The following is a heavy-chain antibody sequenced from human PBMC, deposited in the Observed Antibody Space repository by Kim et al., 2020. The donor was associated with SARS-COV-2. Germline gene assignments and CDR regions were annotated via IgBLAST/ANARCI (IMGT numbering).Heavy chain of an antibody. CDR2: ISGSTRST. D-gene: IGHD6-19*01. CDR1: GFTFSSYA. CDR3: AKDWLSSSGLWSYYYYAMDV. Sequence: GGSLRLSCAASGFTFSSYAMSWVRQAPGKGLEWVSGISGSTRSTHYADSVKGRFTISRDNSKNTLHLQMNSLRAEDTAVYYCAKDWLSSSGLWSYYYYAMDVWGQGTTVTVSS. J-gene: IGHJ6*02. V-gene: IGHV3-23*01.